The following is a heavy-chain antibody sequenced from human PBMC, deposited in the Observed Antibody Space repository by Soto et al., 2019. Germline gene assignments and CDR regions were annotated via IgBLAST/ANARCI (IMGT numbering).Heavy chain of an antibody. J-gene: IGHJ6*02. CDR2: IYDSGST. CDR1: GESINNYY. V-gene: IGHV4-59*01. CDR3: ARGTKYYYQGMDV. Sequence: QVQLQESGPGLVKPSETLSLTCTVSGESINNYYWTWIRQPPGKGLEWIGYIYDSGSTSYNPSLKSRLTISVDTSKNQFSLKLKSVTAADTAVYYCARGTKYYYQGMDVWGQGTTVTVSS.